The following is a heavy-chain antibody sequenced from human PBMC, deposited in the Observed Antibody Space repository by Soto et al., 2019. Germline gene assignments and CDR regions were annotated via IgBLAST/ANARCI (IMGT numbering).Heavy chain of an antibody. J-gene: IGHJ6*03. CDR2: IYPGDSDT. V-gene: IGHV5-51*01. D-gene: IGHD6-13*01. Sequence: GESLKISCKGSGYSFTSYWIGWVRQMPGKGLEWMGIIYPGDSDTRYSPSFQGQVTISADKSISTAYLQWSSLKASDTAMYYCARHRPPYTAAAGAYMDVWGKGTTVTVSS. CDR1: GYSFTSYW. CDR3: ARHRPPYTAAAGAYMDV.